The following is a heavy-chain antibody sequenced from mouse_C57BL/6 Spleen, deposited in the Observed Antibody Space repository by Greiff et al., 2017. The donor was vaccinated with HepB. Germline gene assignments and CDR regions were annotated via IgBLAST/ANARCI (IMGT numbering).Heavy chain of an antibody. CDR3: TRDWGNYAMDY. J-gene: IGHJ4*01. V-gene: IGHV5-9-1*02. CDR2: ISSGGDYI. CDR1: GFTFSSYA. Sequence: EVMLVESGEGLVKPGGSLKLSCAASGFTFSSYAMSWVRQTPEKRLEWVAYISSGGDYIYYADTVKGRFTISRDNARNTLYLQMSSLKSEDTAMYYCTRDWGNYAMDYWGQGTSVTVSS.